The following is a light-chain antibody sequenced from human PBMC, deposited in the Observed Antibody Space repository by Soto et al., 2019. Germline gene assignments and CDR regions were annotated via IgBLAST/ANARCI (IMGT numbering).Light chain of an antibody. J-gene: IGKJ1*01. CDR1: QTISSW. CDR3: QHYTNYSEA. Sequence: DIQMTQSPSTLSGSVGDRVTITCRASQTISSWLAWYQQKPGKAPKLLIYKASTLKSGVPSRFSGSGAGKEFALTISSLQPDYVATYYCQHYTNYSEAFGQGTKVELK. CDR2: KAS. V-gene: IGKV1-5*03.